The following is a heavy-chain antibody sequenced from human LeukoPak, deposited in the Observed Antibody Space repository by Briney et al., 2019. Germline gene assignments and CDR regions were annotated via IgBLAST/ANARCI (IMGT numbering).Heavy chain of an antibody. D-gene: IGHD1-1*01. CDR3: AKDYGTRGTGGAYLDA. CDR2: IRYDGSDK. Sequence: GGSLRLSCAASGFTLSNYGIHWVRQAPGKGLEWVAFIRYDGSDKSHADSVKGRFTISRDNSKNTLYLQMNSQRPEDTAIYYCAKDYGTRGTGGAYLDAWGQGTLVTVSS. CDR1: GFTLSNYG. J-gene: IGHJ5*02. V-gene: IGHV3-30*02.